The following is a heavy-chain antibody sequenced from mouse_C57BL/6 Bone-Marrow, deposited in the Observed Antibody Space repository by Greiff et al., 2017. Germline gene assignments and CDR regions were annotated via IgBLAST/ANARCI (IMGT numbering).Heavy chain of an antibody. J-gene: IGHJ3*01. CDR1: GYTFTSYW. V-gene: IGHV1-50*01. Sequence: VQLQQPGAELVKPGASVKLSCKASGYTFTSYWMQWVKQRPGQGLEWIGEIDPSDSYTNYNQKFKGKATLTVDTSSSIAYMQLSSLTSEDSAVYYCASRLAGYYGGFAYWGQGTLVTVSA. D-gene: IGHD1-1*01. CDR3: ASRLAGYYGGFAY. CDR2: IDPSDSYT.